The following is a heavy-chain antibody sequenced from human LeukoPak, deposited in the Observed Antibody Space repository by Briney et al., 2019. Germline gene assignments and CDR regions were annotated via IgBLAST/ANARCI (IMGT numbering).Heavy chain of an antibody. CDR2: INPRGVNT. D-gene: IGHD1-26*01. V-gene: IGHV1-46*01. Sequence: ASVTVSCKTSGYTFTDYYMHWVRQAPGQGLEWMGIINPRGVNTIYAQKFQGRVTMTRDTSTSTVYMELSSLRSEDTAVYYCARDDGGSSLWYFDYWGQGTLVTVSS. CDR1: GYTFTDYY. J-gene: IGHJ4*02. CDR3: ARDDGGSSLWYFDY.